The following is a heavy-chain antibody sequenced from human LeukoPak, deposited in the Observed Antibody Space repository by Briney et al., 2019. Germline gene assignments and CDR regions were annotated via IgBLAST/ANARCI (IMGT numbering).Heavy chain of an antibody. D-gene: IGHD5-12*01. J-gene: IGHJ6*02. Sequence: SVKGRFTISRDNAKSSLYLQMNSLRAEDTAIYYCARDRAVKARIGGMDVWGQGTTVIVSS. CDR3: ARDRAVKARIGGMDV. V-gene: IGHV3-21*06.